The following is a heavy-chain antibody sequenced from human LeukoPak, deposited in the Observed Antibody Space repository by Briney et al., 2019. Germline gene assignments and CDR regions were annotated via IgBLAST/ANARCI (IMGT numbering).Heavy chain of an antibody. J-gene: IGHJ4*02. Sequence: GGSLRLSCAASGFTVGSNYMSWVRQAPGKGLEWVSVIYSGGSTYYADSVKGRFTISRDNSKNTLYLQMNSLRAEDTAVYYCARASSWTHPLDYWGQGTLVTVSS. D-gene: IGHD6-13*01. CDR3: ARASSWTHPLDY. CDR1: GFTVGSNY. V-gene: IGHV3-53*01. CDR2: IYSGGST.